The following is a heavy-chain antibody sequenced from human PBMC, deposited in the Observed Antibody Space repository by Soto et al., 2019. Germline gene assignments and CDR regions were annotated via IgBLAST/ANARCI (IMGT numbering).Heavy chain of an antibody. CDR2: IIPIFGTA. CDR3: ARARRGTGYSYYYYYYGMDV. V-gene: IGHV1-69*01. J-gene: IGHJ6*02. D-gene: IGHD3-9*01. CDR1: VGTFSSYA. Sequence: QVQLVQSGAEVKKPGSSVKVSCKASVGTFSSYAISWVRQAPGQGLEWMGGIIPIFGTANYAQKFQGRVTITADESTSTAYMELSSLRSEDTAVYYCARARRGTGYSYYYYYYGMDVWGQGTTVTVSS.